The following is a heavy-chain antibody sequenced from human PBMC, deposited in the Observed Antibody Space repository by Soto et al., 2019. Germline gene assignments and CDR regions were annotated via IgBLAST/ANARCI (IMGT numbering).Heavy chain of an antibody. J-gene: IGHJ4*02. V-gene: IGHV3-30-3*02. CDR2: ISYDGSNK. CDR3: AKHGGNSDY. D-gene: IGHD2-21*02. Sequence: QVQLVESGGGVVQPGRSLRLSCAASGFTFSSYAMHWVRQAPGKGLEWVAVISYDGSNKYYADSVKGRFTISRDNSKNTLYLQMNSLRAEDTAVYYCAKHGGNSDYWGQGTLVTVSS. CDR1: GFTFSSYA.